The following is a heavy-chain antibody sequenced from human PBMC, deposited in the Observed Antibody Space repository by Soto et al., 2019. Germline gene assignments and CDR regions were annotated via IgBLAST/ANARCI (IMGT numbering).Heavy chain of an antibody. J-gene: IGHJ4*02. V-gene: IGHV3-21*01. CDR1: GFTFSSYS. D-gene: IGHD6-13*01. CDR3: ATTPGFIAAAGTNTDY. CDR2: ISSSSYI. Sequence: GGSLRLSCAASGFTFSSYSMNWVRQAPGKGLEWVSSISSSSYIYYADSVKGRFTISRDNAKNSLYLQMNSLRAEDTAVYYCATTPGFIAAAGTNTDYWGQGTLVTVSS.